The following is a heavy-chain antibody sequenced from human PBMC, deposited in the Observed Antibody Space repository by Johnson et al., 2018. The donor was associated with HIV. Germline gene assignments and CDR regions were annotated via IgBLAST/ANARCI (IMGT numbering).Heavy chain of an antibody. CDR1: GFTFSTYG. CDR2: ISYDGSNK. Sequence: VQLVESAGGVVQPGRSLRLSCAASGFTFSTYGMHWVRQAPGKGLEWVAVISYDGSNKYYADSVKGRFTISRDNSKNTLYLQMNSLRVEDTAVYYCARGAFDIWGQGTMVTVSS. CDR3: ARGAFDI. J-gene: IGHJ3*02. V-gene: IGHV3-30*03. D-gene: IGHD3-10*01.